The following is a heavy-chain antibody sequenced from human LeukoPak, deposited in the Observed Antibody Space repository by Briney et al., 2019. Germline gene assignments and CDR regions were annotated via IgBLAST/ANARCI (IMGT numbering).Heavy chain of an antibody. CDR1: GGSISSSGYY. V-gene: IGHV4-39*07. Sequence: PSETLSLTCTVSGGSISSSGYYWGWIRQPPGKGLEWIGSIYSSGNTYYNPSLKSRVTISLNTSKNQFSLKLSSVTAADTAVYYCARARAGRDNYYYYYYMDVWGKGTTVTISS. CDR3: ARARAGRDNYYYYYYMDV. J-gene: IGHJ6*03. D-gene: IGHD2-15*01. CDR2: IYSSGNT.